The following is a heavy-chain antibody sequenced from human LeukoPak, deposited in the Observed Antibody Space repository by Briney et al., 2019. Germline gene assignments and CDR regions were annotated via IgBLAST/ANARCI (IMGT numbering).Heavy chain of an antibody. Sequence: SETLSLTCAVSGGSISSGGYFWSWIRQPAGKGLEWIGRIYNAGSTNYNPSLKSRVSISVDTSKNQFSLELSSVTAADTAVYYCARFYCSGGSCSHFDYWGQGTLVTVSS. J-gene: IGHJ4*02. CDR3: ARFYCSGGSCSHFDY. V-gene: IGHV4-61*02. CDR1: GGSISSGGYF. D-gene: IGHD2-15*01. CDR2: IYNAGST.